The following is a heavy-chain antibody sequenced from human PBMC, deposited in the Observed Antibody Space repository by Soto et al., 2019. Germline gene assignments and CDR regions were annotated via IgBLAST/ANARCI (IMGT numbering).Heavy chain of an antibody. J-gene: IGHJ6*02. V-gene: IGHV4-34*01. Sequence: LSLTCAVYGGSFSGYYWSWIRQPPGKGLEWIGEINHSGSTNYNPSLKSRVTISVDTSKNQFSLKLSSVTAADTAVYYCARGWYYYGSGSYYAYYYYGMDVWGQGTTVTVSS. CDR1: GGSFSGYY. CDR2: INHSGST. CDR3: ARGWYYYGSGSYYAYYYYGMDV. D-gene: IGHD3-10*01.